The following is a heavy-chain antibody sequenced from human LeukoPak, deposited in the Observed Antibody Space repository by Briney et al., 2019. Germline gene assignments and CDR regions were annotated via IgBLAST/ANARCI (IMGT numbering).Heavy chain of an antibody. J-gene: IGHJ4*02. D-gene: IGHD6-13*01. CDR1: GYTFTSYY. Sequence: ASVKVSCKASGYTFTSYYMHWVRQAPGQGLEWMGIINPSGGSTSYAQKFQGRVTMTRDTSTSTVYMELSSLRSEDTAVYYCARVAAFREWASVRYSSSWYLFDHWGQGTLVTVSS. CDR3: ARVAAFREWASVRYSSSWYLFDH. V-gene: IGHV1-46*01. CDR2: INPSGGST.